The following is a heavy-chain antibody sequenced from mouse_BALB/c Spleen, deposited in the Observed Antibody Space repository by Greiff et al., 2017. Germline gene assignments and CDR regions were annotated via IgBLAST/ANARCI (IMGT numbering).Heavy chain of an antibody. CDR3: ARELPGSY. CDR2: IWAGGST. Sequence: VQGVESGPGLVAPSQSLSITCTVSGFSLTSYGVHWVRQPPGKGLEWLGVIWAGGSTNYNSALMSRLSISKDNSKSQVFLKMNSLQTDDTAMYYCARELPGSYWGQGTLVTVSA. J-gene: IGHJ3*01. CDR1: GFSLTSYG. V-gene: IGHV2-9*02. D-gene: IGHD3-2*02.